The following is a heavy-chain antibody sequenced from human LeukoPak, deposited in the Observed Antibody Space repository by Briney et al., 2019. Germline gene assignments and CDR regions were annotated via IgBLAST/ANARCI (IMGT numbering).Heavy chain of an antibody. J-gene: IGHJ3*02. CDR2: ISGSGDST. CDR3: AKATMIVVVIKGFAFDI. Sequence: GGSLRLSCVASGFTLRSYVMNWVRQTPGKGLEWVSSISGSGDSTFYADSVKGRFSISRDNSKNTLYLQMNSLRAEDTALYYCAKATMIVVVIKGFAFDIWGQGTMVTVSS. V-gene: IGHV3-23*01. CDR1: GFTLRSYV. D-gene: IGHD3-22*01.